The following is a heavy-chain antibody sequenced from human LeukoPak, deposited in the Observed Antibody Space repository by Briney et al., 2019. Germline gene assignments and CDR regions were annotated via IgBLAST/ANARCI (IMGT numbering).Heavy chain of an antibody. CDR1: GGTFSSYA. J-gene: IGHJ4*02. D-gene: IGHD1-26*01. Sequence: SVKVSCKSSGGTFSSYAISWVRQAPGQGREWMGSIIPILCIANYAQKFQGRVTITADKSTSTAYMELSSLRSEDTAVYYCARERDTGIVGAPGVFDYWGQGTLVTVSS. V-gene: IGHV1-69*04. CDR3: ARERDTGIVGAPGVFDY. CDR2: IIPILCIA.